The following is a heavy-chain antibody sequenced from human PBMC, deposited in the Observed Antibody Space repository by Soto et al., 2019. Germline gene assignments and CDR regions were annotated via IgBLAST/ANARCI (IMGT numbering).Heavy chain of an antibody. CDR1: GFTVSSKY. Sequence: GGSLRLSCAASGFTVSSKYMSWVRQAPGKGLEWVSLIQSGGPTYYADSVKGRFTISRDTSENTLHLQMDSLRAEDTAVYYCARDDVLGDGGRCYRVPLYGWGKGTTVPV. J-gene: IGHJ6*03. D-gene: IGHD2-15*01. CDR3: ARDDVLGDGGRCYRVPLYG. V-gene: IGHV3-66*01. CDR2: IQSGGPT.